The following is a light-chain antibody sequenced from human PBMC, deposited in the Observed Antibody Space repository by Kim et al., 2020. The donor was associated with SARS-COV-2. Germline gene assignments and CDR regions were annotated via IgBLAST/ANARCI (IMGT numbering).Light chain of an antibody. Sequence: PGQKVTISCSGSSSNIGKFSVSWYQQPPGTAPKLLIYANEKRPSGIPDRFSGSKSGTSATLVITGLQTGDEADYYCGTWDNSRGGVFGGGTQLTVL. CDR2: ANE. CDR1: SSNIGKFS. V-gene: IGLV1-51*01. J-gene: IGLJ3*02. CDR3: GTWDNSRGGV.